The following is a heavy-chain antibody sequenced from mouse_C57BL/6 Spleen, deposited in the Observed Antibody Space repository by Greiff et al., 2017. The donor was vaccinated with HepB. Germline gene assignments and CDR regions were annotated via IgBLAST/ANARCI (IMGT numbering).Heavy chain of an antibody. Sequence: LVESGAELARPGASVKMSCKASGYTFTSYTMHWVKQRPGQGLEWIGYINPSSGYTKYNQKFKDKATLTADKSSSTAYMQLSSLTSEDSAVYYCARSDEGWYFDVWGTGTTVTVSS. CDR2: INPSSGYT. CDR3: ARSDEGWYFDV. CDR1: GYTFTSYT. V-gene: IGHV1-4*01. J-gene: IGHJ1*03. D-gene: IGHD2-3*01.